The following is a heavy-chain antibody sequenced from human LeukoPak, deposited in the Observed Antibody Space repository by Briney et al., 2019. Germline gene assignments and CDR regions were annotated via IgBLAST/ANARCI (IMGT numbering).Heavy chain of an antibody. CDR2: IYYSGST. Sequence: PGGSLRLSCAASGFSFSNTWMTWVRQAPGKGLEWIGSIYYSGSTYYNPSLKSRVTISVDTSKNQFSLKLSSVTAADTAVYYCARGLGILTGFDWFDPWGQGTLVTVSS. D-gene: IGHD3-9*01. CDR3: ARGLGILTGFDWFDP. V-gene: IGHV4-4*02. J-gene: IGHJ5*02. CDR1: GFSFSNTW.